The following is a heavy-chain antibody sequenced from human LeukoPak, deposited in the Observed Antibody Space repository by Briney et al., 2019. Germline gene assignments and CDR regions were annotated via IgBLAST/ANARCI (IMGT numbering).Heavy chain of an antibody. CDR3: ASYSYYYDSSGYFDY. Sequence: SETLSLTCTVSGGSISSYYWSWIRQPPGEGLEWIGYIYYSGSTNYNPSLKSRVTISVDTSKNQFSLKLSSVTAADTAVYYCASYSYYYDSSGYFDYWGQGTLVTVSS. J-gene: IGHJ4*02. D-gene: IGHD3-22*01. CDR1: GGSISSYY. V-gene: IGHV4-59*01. CDR2: IYYSGST.